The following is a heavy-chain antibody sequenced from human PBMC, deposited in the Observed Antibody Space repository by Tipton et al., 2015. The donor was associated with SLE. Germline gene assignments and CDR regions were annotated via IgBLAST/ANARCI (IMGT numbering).Heavy chain of an antibody. Sequence: TLSLTCTVSGGSISSSSYYWGWIRQPPGKGLEWIGSIYYSGSTYYNPSLKSRVVVAMDASKNQVSLKLRSVTAADTAVYYCARDLGSLWSRYGLDIWGQGTTVTVSS. J-gene: IGHJ6*02. CDR1: GGSISSSSYY. D-gene: IGHD2-21*01. CDR2: IYYSGST. CDR3: ARDLGSLWSRYGLDI. V-gene: IGHV4-39*07.